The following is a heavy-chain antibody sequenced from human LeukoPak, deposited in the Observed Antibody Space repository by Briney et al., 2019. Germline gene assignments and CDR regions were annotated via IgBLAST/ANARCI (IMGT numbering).Heavy chain of an antibody. J-gene: IGHJ5*02. CDR3: ARVPPYGSGSYYWFDP. Sequence: GASVKVSCKASGYTFTSYGISWVRQAPGQGLEWMGWISAYNGNTNYAQKLQGRVTMTTDTSTSTAYMELRSLRSDDTAVYYCARVPPYGSGSYYWFDPWGQGTLVTASS. D-gene: IGHD3-10*01. CDR2: ISAYNGNT. CDR1: GYTFTSYG. V-gene: IGHV1-18*01.